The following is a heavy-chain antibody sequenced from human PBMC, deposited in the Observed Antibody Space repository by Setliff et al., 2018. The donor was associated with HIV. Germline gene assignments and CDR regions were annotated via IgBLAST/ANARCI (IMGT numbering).Heavy chain of an antibody. D-gene: IGHD3-22*01. V-gene: IGHV1-2*02. J-gene: IGHJ4*02. CDR1: GGTFSGYA. CDR3: ARVSRYYYDSGGYYRSYCFDY. Sequence: ASVKVSCKASGGTFSGYAFSWVRQAPGQGLEWMGWINPNSGGTNYAQKFQGRVTMTRDTSINTVYMELSRLRSDDTAVYSCARVSRYYYDSGGYYRSYCFDYWGQGTLVTVSS. CDR2: INPNSGGT.